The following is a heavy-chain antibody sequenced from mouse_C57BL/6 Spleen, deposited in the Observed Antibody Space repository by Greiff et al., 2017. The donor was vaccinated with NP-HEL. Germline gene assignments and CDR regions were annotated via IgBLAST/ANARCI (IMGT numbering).Heavy chain of an antibody. Sequence: VQLQQSGPELVKPGASVKISCKASGYAFSSSWMNWVKQRPGKGLEWIGRIYPGDGDTNYNGKFKGKATLTADKSSSTAYMQLSSLTSEDSAVYFCALAYYSNYLDYWGQGTTLTVSS. CDR1: GYAFSSSW. CDR3: ALAYYSNYLDY. D-gene: IGHD2-5*01. CDR2: IYPGDGDT. V-gene: IGHV1-82*01. J-gene: IGHJ2*01.